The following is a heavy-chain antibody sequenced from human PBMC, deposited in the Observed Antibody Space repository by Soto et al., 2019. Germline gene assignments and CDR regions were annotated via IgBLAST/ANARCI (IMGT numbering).Heavy chain of an antibody. D-gene: IGHD4-17*01. CDR1: GDSISSYY. J-gene: IGHJ4*02. CDR2: IYYSGST. Sequence: SETLSLTCTVSGDSISSYYWSWIRQPPGKGLEWIGYIYYSGSTNYNPSLKSRVTISVDTSKNQFSLKLSSVTAADTAVYYCARRYGPGFDYWGQGTLVTVLL. V-gene: IGHV4-59*08. CDR3: ARRYGPGFDY.